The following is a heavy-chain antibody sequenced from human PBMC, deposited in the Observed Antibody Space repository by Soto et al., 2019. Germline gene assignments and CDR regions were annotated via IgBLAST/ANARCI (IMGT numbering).Heavy chain of an antibody. CDR3: AIFKSYDILTGQYFRTLDI. J-gene: IGHJ3*02. D-gene: IGHD3-9*01. CDR1: GGSINSAGYY. V-gene: IGHV4-31*03. Sequence: QVQLQESGPGLVKPSQTLSLTCTVSGGSINSAGYYWSWLRQHPGKGLEWIGTIDYSGSTYYNRSLRSRVTISVDTSQSQFFLKLGSVTAADTAVDYCAIFKSYDILTGQYFRTLDILGQGTMVTVSS. CDR2: IDYSGST.